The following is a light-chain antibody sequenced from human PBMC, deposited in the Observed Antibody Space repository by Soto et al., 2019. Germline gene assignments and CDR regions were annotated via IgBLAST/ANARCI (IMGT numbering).Light chain of an antibody. CDR1: QSISSR. CDR3: QQYNSYPLT. J-gene: IGKJ4*01. CDR2: KAS. Sequence: DIQMTQSPSTLSAFVGDRVTITCRASQSISSRLAWYQQKPGKAPKLLIYKASSLESGVPSRFSGSGSGTEFTLTISSLQPDDYATYDCQQYNSYPLTFGGGTKVEIK. V-gene: IGKV1-5*03.